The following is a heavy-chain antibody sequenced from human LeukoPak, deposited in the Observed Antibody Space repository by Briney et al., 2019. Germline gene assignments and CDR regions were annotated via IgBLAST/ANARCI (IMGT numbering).Heavy chain of an antibody. CDR1: GFTFSNYR. V-gene: IGHV3-7*01. CDR3: TQNLVAAAGDH. J-gene: IGHJ4*02. Sequence: PGGSLRLSCAASGFTFSNYRMTWVRQAPGKGLEWVANIKPDGSVGYYVDSVRGRFIISRDNAGNSLYLQMNSLRVEDTAVYYCTQNLVAAAGDHWGQGTLLIVSS. D-gene: IGHD6-13*01. CDR2: IKPDGSVG.